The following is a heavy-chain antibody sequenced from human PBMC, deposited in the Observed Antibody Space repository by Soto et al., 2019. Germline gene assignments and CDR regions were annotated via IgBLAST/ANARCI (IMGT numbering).Heavy chain of an antibody. J-gene: IGHJ4*02. CDR1: GASIYRSGYY. CDR3: GKVLVGATGHTDSDS. D-gene: IGHD2-15*01. CDR2: IDYNGVT. Sequence: ETLSLTCPGSGASIYRSGYYWGWIRQPPGRGLEWIGNIDYNGVTYSNPSLKSRVTISRDTSKNQFSLKLTSVTAADTALYYCGKVLVGATGHTDSDSWGPGTLVTVYS. V-gene: IGHV4-39*01.